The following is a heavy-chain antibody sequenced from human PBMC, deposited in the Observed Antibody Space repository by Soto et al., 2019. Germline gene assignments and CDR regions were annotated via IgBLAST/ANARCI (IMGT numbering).Heavy chain of an antibody. V-gene: IGHV1-46*01. CDR3: ARALRNGYFYGMDI. CDR1: GYAFSNNF. J-gene: IGHJ6*02. D-gene: IGHD2-8*01. Sequence: ASVKVYCKASGYAFSNNFMHWLRQGPAQGLEWMGVINPTTGLTSNAQKFQGRITMTSDTSSSTAYMELSSLRSEDTAVYYCARALRNGYFYGMDIWGQGTTVTVSS. CDR2: INPTTGLT.